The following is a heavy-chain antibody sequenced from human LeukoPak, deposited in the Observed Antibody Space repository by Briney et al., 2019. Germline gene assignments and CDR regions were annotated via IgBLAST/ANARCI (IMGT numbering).Heavy chain of an antibody. Sequence: GRSLRLSCAASGFTFSSYAMYWVRQAPGKGLEWVAVISYDGSNKYYADSVKGRFTISRDNSKNTLYLQMNSLRAEDTAVYYCAKDLGDWPNNPGGNWFDPWGQGTLVTVSS. CDR3: AKDLGDWPNNPGGNWFDP. J-gene: IGHJ5*02. D-gene: IGHD4-23*01. CDR1: GFTFSSYA. CDR2: ISYDGSNK. V-gene: IGHV3-30*18.